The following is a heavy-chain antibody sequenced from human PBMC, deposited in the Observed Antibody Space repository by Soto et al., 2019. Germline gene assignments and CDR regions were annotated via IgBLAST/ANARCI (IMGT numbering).Heavy chain of an antibody. D-gene: IGHD2-21*02. CDR2: IIPIFGTA. J-gene: IGHJ3*02. V-gene: IGHV1-69*13. Sequence: GASVKVSCKASGGTFSSYAISWVRQAPGQGLEWMGGIIPIFGTANYAQKFQGRVTITADESTSTAYMELSSLRSEDTAVYYCARVNIVVVTANPLDDFDIWGQGTMVTVSS. CDR3: ARVNIVVVTANPLDDFDI. CDR1: GGTFSSYA.